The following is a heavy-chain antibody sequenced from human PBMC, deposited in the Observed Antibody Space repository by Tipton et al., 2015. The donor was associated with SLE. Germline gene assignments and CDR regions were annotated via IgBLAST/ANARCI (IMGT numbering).Heavy chain of an antibody. CDR1: GGSISSGDYY. Sequence: TLSLTCTVSGGSISSGDYYWSWIRQPPGKGLEWIGYIYYSGSINYNPSLKSRVTISVDTSKNQFSLKLSSVTAADTAVYYCARWDGSSYPFDYWGQGTLVTVSS. D-gene: IGHD3-10*01. CDR2: IYYSGSI. V-gene: IGHV4-61*08. CDR3: ARWDGSSYPFDY. J-gene: IGHJ4*02.